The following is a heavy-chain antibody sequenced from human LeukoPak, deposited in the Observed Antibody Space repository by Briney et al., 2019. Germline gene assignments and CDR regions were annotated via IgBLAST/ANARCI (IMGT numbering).Heavy chain of an antibody. D-gene: IGHD3-22*01. CDR3: AKLQYYYDSSGSPHGGDAFDI. CDR2: ISGSGGST. V-gene: IGHV3-23*01. Sequence: SGGSLRLSCAASGFTFSSYAMSWVRQAPGKGLEWVSAISGSGGSTYYADTVKGRFTISRDNSKNTLYLQMNSLRAEDMAVYYCAKLQYYYDSSGSPHGGDAFDIWGQGTMVTVSS. CDR1: GFTFSSYA. J-gene: IGHJ3*02.